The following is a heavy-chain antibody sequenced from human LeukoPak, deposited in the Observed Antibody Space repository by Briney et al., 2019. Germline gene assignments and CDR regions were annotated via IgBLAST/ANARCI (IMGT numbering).Heavy chain of an antibody. CDR3: AKANAMDV. CDR2: ISYDGSNK. Sequence: AGGSLRLSCAASGFTFSSYAMHWVRQSPGKGLEWVAVISYDGSNKYYADSVKGRFTISRDNSKNTLYLQMNSLRAEDTALYFCAKANAMDVWGQGTTVTVSS. J-gene: IGHJ6*02. CDR1: GFTFSSYA. V-gene: IGHV3-30-3*01.